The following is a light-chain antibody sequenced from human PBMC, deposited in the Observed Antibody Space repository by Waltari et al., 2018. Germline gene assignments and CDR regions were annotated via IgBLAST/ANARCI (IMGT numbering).Light chain of an antibody. J-gene: IGKJ1*01. CDR2: RAS. CDR1: QSVGSSS. V-gene: IGKV3-20*01. Sequence: EIVLTQSPGTASLSPGERVTLSCRASQSVGSSSLAGYQQKPGQAHRLVIYRASRRATGIPDRISGSGSGTDFSLISSRREPEDLAVYYCQQHGNLPGTFGQGTNGEIK. CDR3: QQHGNLPGT.